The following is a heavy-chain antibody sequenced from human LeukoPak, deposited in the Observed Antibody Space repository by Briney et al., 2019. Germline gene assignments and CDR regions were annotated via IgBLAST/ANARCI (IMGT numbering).Heavy chain of an antibody. CDR2: SNPKSCGT. J-gene: IGHJ4*02. Sequence: GASVMVSCKASGYTFNGYYMLWVRQAPGQGLEWMGWSNPKSCGTHYAQKCQGRVTMTRDTSISTAYMELSRLRSDDTAVYYCARDAPYSNYQTIDYWGQGTLVTVSS. V-gene: IGHV1-2*02. CDR1: GYTFNGYY. CDR3: ARDAPYSNYQTIDY. D-gene: IGHD4-11*01.